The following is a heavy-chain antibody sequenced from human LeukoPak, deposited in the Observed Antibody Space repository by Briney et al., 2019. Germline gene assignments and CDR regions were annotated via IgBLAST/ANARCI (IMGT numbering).Heavy chain of an antibody. CDR2: ISGSGGST. V-gene: IGHV3-23*01. D-gene: IGHD2-2*01. J-gene: IGHJ4*02. CDR1: GFTFSSYA. Sequence: GGSLRLSCAASGFTFSSYAVSWVRQAPGKGLEWVSAISGSGGSTYYADSVKGRFTISRDNSKNTLYLQMNSLRAEDTAVYYCAKDDGSVVVPLSVDYWGQGTLVTVSS. CDR3: AKDDGSVVVPLSVDY.